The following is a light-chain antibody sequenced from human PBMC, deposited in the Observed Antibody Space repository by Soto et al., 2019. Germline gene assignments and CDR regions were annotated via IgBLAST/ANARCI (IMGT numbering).Light chain of an antibody. Sequence: QSALTQPASVSGAPGQSMTISCTGTSSDVGGYNYVSWYQQHPGKAPKLMIYEVSNRPSGVSNRFSGSKSGNTASLTISGLQAEDEADYYCSSYTSSSTLYVFGTGTKVTV. CDR1: SSDVGGYNY. CDR3: SSYTSSSTLYV. V-gene: IGLV2-14*01. CDR2: EVS. J-gene: IGLJ1*01.